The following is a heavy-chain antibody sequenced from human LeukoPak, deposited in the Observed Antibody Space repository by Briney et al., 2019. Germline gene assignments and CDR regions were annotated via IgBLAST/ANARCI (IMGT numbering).Heavy chain of an antibody. CDR3: ARDGDDYDFWSGHPHYMDV. D-gene: IGHD3-3*01. V-gene: IGHV4-61*01. Sequence: SETLSLTCTVSGGSISSGSYYWSWIRQPPGKGLEWIGYIYYSGSTNYNPSLKSRVTISVDTSKNQFSLKLSSVTAADTAVYYCARDGDDYDFWSGHPHYMDVWGKGTTVTVSS. CDR2: IYYSGST. CDR1: GGSISSGSYY. J-gene: IGHJ6*03.